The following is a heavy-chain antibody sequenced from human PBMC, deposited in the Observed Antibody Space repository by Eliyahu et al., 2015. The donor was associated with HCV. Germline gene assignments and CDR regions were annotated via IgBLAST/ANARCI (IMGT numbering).Heavy chain of an antibody. J-gene: IGHJ4*02. Sequence: QLQLQESGPGLVKPSETLSLTCTVSGGSISSSSYYWGWIRQPPGKGLEWIGSIYYSGSTYYNPSLKSRVTISVDTSKNQFSLKLSSVTAADTAVYYCASFEWELLAAFDYWGQGTLVTVSS. CDR2: IYYSGST. CDR3: ASFEWELLAAFDY. V-gene: IGHV4-39*01. D-gene: IGHD1-26*01. CDR1: GGSISSSSYY.